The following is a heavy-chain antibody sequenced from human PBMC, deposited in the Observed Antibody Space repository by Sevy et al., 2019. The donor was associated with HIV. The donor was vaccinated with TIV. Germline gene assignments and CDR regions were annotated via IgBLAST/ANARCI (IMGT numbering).Heavy chain of an antibody. CDR1: GFTFSSYE. V-gene: IGHV3-48*03. Sequence: GGSLRLSCAASGFTFSSYEMNWVRQAPGKGLEWISYISSSGTSIYYADSVKGRFTISRDSPKNSLYLQMNSLRAEDTAVYYCARGPHYYYDSSPFFDYWGQGTLVTVSS. CDR3: ARGPHYYYDSSPFFDY. D-gene: IGHD3-22*01. CDR2: ISSSGTSI. J-gene: IGHJ4*02.